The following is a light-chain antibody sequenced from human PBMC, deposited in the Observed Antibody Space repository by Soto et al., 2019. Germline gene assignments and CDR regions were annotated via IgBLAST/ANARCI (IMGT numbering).Light chain of an antibody. CDR2: EVS. CDR3: SSYTSSSTLNWV. Sequence: QSALTQPASVAGSPGQSITISCTGTSSDVGGYNYVSWYQQHPGKAPKLMIYEVSNRPSGVSNRFSGSKAGNTASLTISGLQAXXXXXYYCSSYTSSSTLNWVFGGGTKLTV. V-gene: IGLV2-14*01. CDR1: SSDVGGYNY. J-gene: IGLJ3*02.